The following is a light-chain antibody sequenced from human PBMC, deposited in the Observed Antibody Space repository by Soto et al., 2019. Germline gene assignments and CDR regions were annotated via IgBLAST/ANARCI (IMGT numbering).Light chain of an antibody. Sequence: DIQMTQSPSTLSASAGDRITITCRASQSIRSWLAWYQQQPGKAPKLLIYRASRLESGVPSRFSGSVSETEVTLTSSSLQPEVFSPYYCQYYRGYPLTFGGGTNVEL. V-gene: IGKV1-5*03. J-gene: IGKJ4*01. CDR2: RAS. CDR1: QSIRSW. CDR3: QYYRGYPLT.